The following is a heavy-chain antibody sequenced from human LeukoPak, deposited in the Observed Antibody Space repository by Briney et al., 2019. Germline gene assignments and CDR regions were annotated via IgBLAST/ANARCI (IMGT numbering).Heavy chain of an antibody. CDR3: ATDHRTLYSSGADAFDI. D-gene: IGHD6-19*01. J-gene: IGHJ3*02. CDR2: FDPEDGET. Sequence: ASVKVSCKVSGYTLTELSMHWVRQAPGKGLEWMGGFDPEDGETIYAQKFQGRVTMTEDTSTDTAYMELSSLRSEDTAVYYCATDHRTLYSSGADAFDIWGRGTMVTVSS. V-gene: IGHV1-24*01. CDR1: GYTLTELS.